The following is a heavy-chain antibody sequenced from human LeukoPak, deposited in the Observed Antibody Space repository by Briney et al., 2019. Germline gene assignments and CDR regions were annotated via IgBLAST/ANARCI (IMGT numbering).Heavy chain of an antibody. V-gene: IGHV3-21*01. CDR3: ARDYDSSGYYDY. CDR1: GFTFSSYS. D-gene: IGHD3-22*01. J-gene: IGHJ4*02. CDR2: ISSSSSYI. Sequence: TGGSLRLSCAASGFTFSSYSMNWVPQAPGKGLEWVSSISSSSSYIYYADSVKGRFTISRDNAKNSLYLQMNSLRAEDTAVYYCARDYDSSGYYDYWGQGTLVTVSS.